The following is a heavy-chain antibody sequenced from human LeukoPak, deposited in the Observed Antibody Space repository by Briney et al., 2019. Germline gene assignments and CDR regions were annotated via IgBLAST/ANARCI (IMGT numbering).Heavy chain of an antibody. Sequence: SETLSLTCAVYGGSFSGYYWSWIRQPPGKGLEWIGEINHSGSTNYNPSLKSRVTISVDTSKNQFSLKLSSVTAADTAVYYCARYVAAAGTYYFYYWGQGTLVTVSS. V-gene: IGHV4-34*01. CDR2: INHSGST. J-gene: IGHJ4*02. CDR3: ARYVAAAGTYYFYY. D-gene: IGHD6-13*01. CDR1: GGSFSGYY.